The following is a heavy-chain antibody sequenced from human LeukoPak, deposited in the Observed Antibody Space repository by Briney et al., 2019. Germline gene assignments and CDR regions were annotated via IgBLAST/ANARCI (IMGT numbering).Heavy chain of an antibody. CDR2: INHSGST. D-gene: IGHD6-19*01. CDR3: ARLPVAGSDY. Sequence: PSETLSLTCAVYGGSFSGYYWSWIRQPPGKGLEWIGEINHSGSTNYNPSLKSRVTIPVDTSKNQFSLKLSSVTAADTAVYYCARLPVAGSDYWGQGTLVTVSS. J-gene: IGHJ4*02. V-gene: IGHV4-34*01. CDR1: GGSFSGYY.